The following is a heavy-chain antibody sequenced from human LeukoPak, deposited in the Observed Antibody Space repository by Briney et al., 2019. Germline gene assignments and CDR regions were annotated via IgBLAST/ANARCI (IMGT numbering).Heavy chain of an antibody. CDR2: INWNGGST. J-gene: IGHJ4*02. Sequence: GGSLRLSCVASGFTFSSNGMHWVRQAPGKGLEWVSGINWNGGSTGYADSVKGRFTISRDNAKNSLYLQMDSLSAEDTAFYYCAKNLGSGWYFPFDYWGQGTLVTVSS. D-gene: IGHD6-19*01. CDR3: AKNLGSGWYFPFDY. CDR1: GFTFSSNG. V-gene: IGHV3-20*04.